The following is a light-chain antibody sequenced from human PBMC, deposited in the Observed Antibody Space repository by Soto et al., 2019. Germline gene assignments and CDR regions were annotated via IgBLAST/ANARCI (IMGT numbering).Light chain of an antibody. CDR2: DAS. CDR3: QEYNVWPPGT. V-gene: IGKV3D-15*01. J-gene: IGKJ1*01. Sequence: EIVMTQSPATLSVSSGEGITLSCRASHSVKNHLAWYQHKPVQSPRLLIYDASTRATGVPSRFSAGGSGTDFTLVISSMQSEDAAVYYCQEYNVWPPGTFGQGTKVEIK. CDR1: HSVKNH.